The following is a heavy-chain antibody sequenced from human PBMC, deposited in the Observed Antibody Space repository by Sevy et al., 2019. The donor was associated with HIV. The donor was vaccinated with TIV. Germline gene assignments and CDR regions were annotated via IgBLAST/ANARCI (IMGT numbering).Heavy chain of an antibody. CDR1: EFTFSNAW. CDR2: IKGKIYDGTI. D-gene: IGHD6-13*01. CDR3: TTDSWSQEDYYDY. J-gene: IGHJ4*02. Sequence: GGSLRLSCAASEFTFSNAWMSWVRQAPGKGLEWVGRIKGKIYDGTIDYAAPVKGRFTISRDDSKNTLYLQMNSLKTEDTAVYYCTTDSWSQEDYYDYWGQGTLVTVSS. V-gene: IGHV3-15*01.